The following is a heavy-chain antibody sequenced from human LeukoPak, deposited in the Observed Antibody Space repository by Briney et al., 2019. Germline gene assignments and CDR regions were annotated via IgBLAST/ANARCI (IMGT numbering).Heavy chain of an antibody. CDR3: AKDGRQVRGVIDY. V-gene: IGHV3-23*01. D-gene: IGHD3-10*01. CDR2: ISGSGGST. Sequence: RPGGSLRLSCAASGFTFSSYAMSWVRQAPGKGLEWVSAISGSGGSTYYADSVKGRFTISRDNSKNTLYLQMNSLRAEDTAVYYCAKDGRQVRGVIDYWGQGTLVTVSS. CDR1: GFTFSSYA. J-gene: IGHJ4*02.